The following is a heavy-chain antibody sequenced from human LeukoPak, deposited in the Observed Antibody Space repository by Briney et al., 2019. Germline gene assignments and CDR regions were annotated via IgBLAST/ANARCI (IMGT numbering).Heavy chain of an antibody. CDR3: ARGGLSSGWNY. Sequence: KSPETLSLTCTVSGGSVSSGSYFWSWIRQPPGKGLEWIGFIYYSGNTKSTPSLESRATISVDTSKNQFSLKLTSLTTADTAVYYCARGGLSSGWNYWGRGALVTVSS. D-gene: IGHD6-19*01. CDR1: GGSVSSGSYF. CDR2: IYYSGNT. V-gene: IGHV4-61*01. J-gene: IGHJ4*02.